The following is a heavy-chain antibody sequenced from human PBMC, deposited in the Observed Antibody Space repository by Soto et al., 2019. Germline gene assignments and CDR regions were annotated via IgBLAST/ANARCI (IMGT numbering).Heavy chain of an antibody. CDR2: ISSDGENT. CDR3: VSWVSAHFDF. Sequence: GGSLRLSCAASEVTFKSHGMSWVRRAPGKGLEWVSTISSDGENTLYADSVEGRFTISRDDSRNTVHLQMNSLRAEDTAIFYCVSWVSAHFDFWGQGTPVTVSS. CDR1: EVTFKSHG. V-gene: IGHV3-23*01. J-gene: IGHJ4*02. D-gene: IGHD2-8*01.